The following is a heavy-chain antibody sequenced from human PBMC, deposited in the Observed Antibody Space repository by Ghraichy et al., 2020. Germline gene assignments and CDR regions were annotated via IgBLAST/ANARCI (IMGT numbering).Heavy chain of an antibody. Sequence: GGSLRLSCAASGFRFSDYWMGWVRQAPGKGLEWVADIERDGSTKYYVDSVKGRFTISRDNVKNSLSLQMNSLSAEDTAIYYCVRDWGENTETMGDYWCEGTLDSDSS. V-gene: IGHV3-7*01. CDR3: VRDWGENTETMGDY. CDR1: GFRFSDYW. J-gene: IGHJ4*02. D-gene: IGHD4-17*01. CDR2: IERDGSTK.